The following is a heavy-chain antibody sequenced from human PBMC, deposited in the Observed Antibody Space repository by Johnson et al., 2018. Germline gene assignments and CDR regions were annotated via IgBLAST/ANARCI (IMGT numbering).Heavy chain of an antibody. CDR2: IRSKTYGGAT. Sequence: VQLVESGGGLVKPGRSXRLSCTVSGFTFGDYPMSWFRQAPGTGLGWVSFIRSKTYGGATEYAAYVKGRFTISRYNSKTPLYLQMNSLRVEDTAVYYCARRGIVARTVDYWGQGTLVTVSS. V-gene: IGHV3-49*05. J-gene: IGHJ4*02. CDR3: ARRGIVARTVDY. CDR1: GFTFGDYP. D-gene: IGHD6-13*01.